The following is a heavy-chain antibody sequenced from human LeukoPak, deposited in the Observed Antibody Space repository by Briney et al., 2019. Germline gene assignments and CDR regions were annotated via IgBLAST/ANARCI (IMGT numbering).Heavy chain of an antibody. CDR2: INPSGGST. J-gene: IGHJ4*02. D-gene: IGHD3-22*01. CDR3: AIRTYYYDSSGYYIGGADY. V-gene: IGHV1-46*01. CDR1: GDISTSYY. Sequence: ASVKVSCKASGDISTSYYMHWLRQAPGQGLEWMGIINPSGGSTNYAQKFQGRVTMTRDTSTSTVYMELSSLRSEDTAVYYCAIRTYYYDSSGYYIGGADYWGQGTLVTVSS.